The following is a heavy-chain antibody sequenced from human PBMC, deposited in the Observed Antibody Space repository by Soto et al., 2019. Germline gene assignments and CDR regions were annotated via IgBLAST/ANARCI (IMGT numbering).Heavy chain of an antibody. V-gene: IGHV1-46*01. CDR1: GYTFTSYY. D-gene: IGHD3-22*01. CDR3: ARALYYYDSSGYYSSYYFDY. J-gene: IGHJ4*02. CDR2: INPSGGST. Sequence: ASVKVSCKASGYTFTSYYMHWVRQAPGQGLEWMGIINPSGGSTSYAQKFQGRVTMTRDTSTSTVYMELSGLRSEDTAVYYYARALYYYDSSGYYSSYYFDYWGQGTLVTVSS.